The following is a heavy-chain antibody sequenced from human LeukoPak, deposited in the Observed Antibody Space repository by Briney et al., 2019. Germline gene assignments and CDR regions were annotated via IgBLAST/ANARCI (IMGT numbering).Heavy chain of an antibody. CDR3: ARRRGVATKRDWFDP. V-gene: IGHV1-8*01. Sequence: AAVKVSCKASGYTFTSYDNDWVRQGTGQGLEWMGWMNPNSGNTGYAQKFQGRVPITRNTAIRTAYMELSSLRSEDTAVYYCARRRGVATKRDWFDPWGQGTLVTVPS. CDR2: MNPNSGNT. J-gene: IGHJ5*02. CDR1: GYTFTSYD. D-gene: IGHD5-12*01.